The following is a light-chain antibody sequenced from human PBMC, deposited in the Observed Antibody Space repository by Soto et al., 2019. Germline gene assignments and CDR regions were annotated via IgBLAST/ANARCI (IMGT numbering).Light chain of an antibody. CDR1: QSISSW. CDR2: DAS. Sequence: IQVTKSPSTLSASVGDRVTITCRASQSISSWLAWYQQKPGKAPKLLIYDASSLESGVPSRFSGSGSGTEFTLTISSLQPDDFATYYCQQYNTYSQTFGQGTKVDIK. CDR3: QQYNTYSQT. V-gene: IGKV1-5*01. J-gene: IGKJ1*01.